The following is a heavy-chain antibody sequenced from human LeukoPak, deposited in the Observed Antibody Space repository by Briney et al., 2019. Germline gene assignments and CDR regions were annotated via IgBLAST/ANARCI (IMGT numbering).Heavy chain of an antibody. CDR3: ARQWRNWFDP. J-gene: IGHJ5*02. Sequence: PGGSLRLSCAASGFTFSSYAMHWVRQAPGKGLEWVAVISYDGSNKYYADSVKGRFTISRDNSKNTLYLQMNSLRAEDTAVYYCARQWRNWFDPWGQGTLVTVSS. CDR1: GFTFSSYA. D-gene: IGHD6-19*01. V-gene: IGHV3-30-3*01. CDR2: ISYDGSNK.